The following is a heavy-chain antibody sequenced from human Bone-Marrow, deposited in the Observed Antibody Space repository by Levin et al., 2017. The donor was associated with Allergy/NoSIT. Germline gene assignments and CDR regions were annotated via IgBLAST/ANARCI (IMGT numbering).Heavy chain of an antibody. J-gene: IGHJ4*02. Sequence: PEASVKVSCKASGYTFTGYSMHWVRQAPGQGLEWMGWINPNSGGTNYAPKFQGRVTMTRDTSISTAYMELSRLRSDDTAVYYCARDCSGGKCYSGYWGQGTLVTVSS. V-gene: IGHV1-2*02. CDR2: INPNSGGT. CDR1: GYTFTGYS. D-gene: IGHD2-15*01. CDR3: ARDCSGGKCYSGY.